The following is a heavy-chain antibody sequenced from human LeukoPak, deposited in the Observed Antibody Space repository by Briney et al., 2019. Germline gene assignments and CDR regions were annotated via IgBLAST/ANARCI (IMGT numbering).Heavy chain of an antibody. CDR1: GFTFSSYA. J-gene: IGHJ4*02. CDR2: ISGSGGST. Sequence: PGGSLRLSCAASGFTFSSYAMSWVRQAPGKGLEWVSAISGSGGSTYYADSVKGRFTISRDNSKNTLYLQMNSLRAEDTAVYYCAKARAPSTRYSGSYYPWGYWGQGTLVTVSS. CDR3: AKARAPSTRYSGSYYPWGY. D-gene: IGHD1-26*01. V-gene: IGHV3-23*01.